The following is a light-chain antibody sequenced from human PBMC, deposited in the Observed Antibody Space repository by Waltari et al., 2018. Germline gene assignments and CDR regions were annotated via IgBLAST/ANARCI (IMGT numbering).Light chain of an antibody. CDR3: HHSDSLPYS. Sequence: EIVLTQSPESQSVTLKEKVTITCRASPSIGGRLHWYQQKPDQSPKILIMYASPSSSGVPSRVSGSGSGTDFTLTIGGLEAEDAATYYCHHSDSLPYSFGQGTKLEIK. V-gene: IGKV6-21*01. CDR2: YAS. J-gene: IGKJ2*03. CDR1: PSIGGR.